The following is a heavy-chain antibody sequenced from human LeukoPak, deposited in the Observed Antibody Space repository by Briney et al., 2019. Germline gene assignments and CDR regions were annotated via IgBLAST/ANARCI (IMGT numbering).Heavy chain of an antibody. CDR2: ISSSSSTI. CDR3: ARVLHIPFDY. V-gene: IGHV3-48*04. J-gene: IGHJ4*02. D-gene: IGHD2-21*01. CDR1: GFTFSSYS. Sequence: GGSLRLSCAASGFTFSSYSMNWVRQAPGKGLEWVSYISSSSSTIYYADSVKGRFTISRDNAKNSLYLQMNSLGAEDTAVYYCARVLHIPFDYWGQGTLVTVSS.